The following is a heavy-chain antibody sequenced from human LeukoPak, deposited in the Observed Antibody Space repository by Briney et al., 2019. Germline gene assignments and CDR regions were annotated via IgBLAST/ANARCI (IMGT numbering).Heavy chain of an antibody. CDR3: ARDKEDIVVVVAAKLGHYYYYGMDV. CDR2: ISSSGSTI. J-gene: IGHJ6*02. CDR1: GFTFSDYY. V-gene: IGHV3-11*01. D-gene: IGHD2-15*01. Sequence: PGGSLRLSCAASGFTFSDYYMSWIGQAPGKGLEGVSYISSSGSTIYYAVSVKGRFTISRDNAKISLYLQMNSLRAEDTAVYYCARDKEDIVVVVAAKLGHYYYYGMDVWGQGTTVTVSS.